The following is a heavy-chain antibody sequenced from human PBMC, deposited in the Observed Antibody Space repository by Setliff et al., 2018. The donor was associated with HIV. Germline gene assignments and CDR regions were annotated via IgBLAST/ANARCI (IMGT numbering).Heavy chain of an antibody. J-gene: IGHJ5*02. CDR2: IIPIFGTA. V-gene: IGHV1-69*01. D-gene: IGHD6-13*01. Sequence: KVSCKASGGTFSSYVISWVRQAPGQGLEWMGGIIPIFGTANYAQKFQGRVTITADESTSTAYMELSSLRSDDTAVYYCARDFSGQQPVGGWFDPWGQGTLVTVSS. CDR1: GGTFSSYV. CDR3: ARDFSGQQPVGGWFDP.